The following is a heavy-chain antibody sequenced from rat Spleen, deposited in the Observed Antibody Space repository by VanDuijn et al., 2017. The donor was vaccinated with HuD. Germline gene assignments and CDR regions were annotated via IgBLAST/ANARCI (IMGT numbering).Heavy chain of an antibody. CDR2: ITNSGINT. D-gene: IGHD1-9*01. J-gene: IGHJ1*01. CDR1: GFTFSDYT. CDR3: ARPFGYNGYWYFDF. Sequence: EVQLVESGGGLVQPGRSLKLSCAASGFTFSDYTMAWVRQAPTKGLQWVASITNSGINTYYRDSVKGRFTISRDNAKSTLYLQMDSLRSEDTATYDWARPFGYNGYWYFDFWGPGTMVTVSS. V-gene: IGHV5-25*01.